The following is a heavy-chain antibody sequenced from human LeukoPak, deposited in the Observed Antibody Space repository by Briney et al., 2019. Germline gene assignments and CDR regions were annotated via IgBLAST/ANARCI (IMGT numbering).Heavy chain of an antibody. V-gene: IGHV4-59*01. CDR2: IYYSGST. Sequence: SETLSLTCTVSGGSISSYYWSWIRQPPGKGLEWIGYIYYSGSTNYNPSLKSRVTMSIDTSKNHFSLKLTSVTAADTATYYCARETSLAGFASGLGFNYWGQGVLVTVSS. D-gene: IGHD6-19*01. CDR1: GGSISSYY. J-gene: IGHJ4*02. CDR3: ARETSLAGFASGLGFNY.